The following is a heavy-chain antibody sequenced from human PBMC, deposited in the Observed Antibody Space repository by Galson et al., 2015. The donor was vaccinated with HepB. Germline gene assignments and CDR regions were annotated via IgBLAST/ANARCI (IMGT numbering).Heavy chain of an antibody. CDR1: GVSLSTDGMR. J-gene: IGHJ3*01. D-gene: IGHD7-27*01. CDR3: ARIRHWGDAFDV. V-gene: IGHV2-70*04. CDR2: TDLGGEK. Sequence: PALVKPPQTLTPTCPFSGVSLSTDGMRGGWVRLPPGKAPEWLGRTDLGGEKKYKRSLKNKVTHSQGTSQKKVVLKMTKMDPVDTATYYCARIRHWGDAFDVWGQGSVVTVSS.